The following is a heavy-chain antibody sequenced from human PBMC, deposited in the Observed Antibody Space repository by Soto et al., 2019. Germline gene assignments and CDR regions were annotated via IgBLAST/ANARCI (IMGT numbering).Heavy chain of an antibody. CDR2: IYYSGTT. J-gene: IGHJ4*02. CDR1: GASISRYY. V-gene: IGHV4-59*01. CDR3: ALYCSSTSCYGQWDY. Sequence: SETLSLTCTVSGASISRYYWSWIRQSPGKGLEWIGYIYYSGTTNYNPSLKSRVAISVDTSKNQFSLKLSSVTAADTAVYYCALYCSSTSCYGQWDYWGQGTLVTVSS. D-gene: IGHD2-2*01.